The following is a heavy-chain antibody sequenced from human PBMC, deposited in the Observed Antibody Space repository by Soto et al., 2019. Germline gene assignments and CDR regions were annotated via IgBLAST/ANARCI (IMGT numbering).Heavy chain of an antibody. CDR2: INPYTGDT. CDR1: GYRFTDYY. CDR3: AREGTARGTNPFAP. J-gene: IGHJ5*02. V-gene: IGHV1-2*04. D-gene: IGHD1-1*01. Sequence: QVQLVQSGAEVKKPGASVKVSCKASGYRFTDYYIHWVRQAPGQGLEWMGWINPYTGDTSYKQKFQGWVTLTRDTSISTAYMELTSPTPNGTAPYCCAREGTARGTNPFAPWGQGTRFIVSS.